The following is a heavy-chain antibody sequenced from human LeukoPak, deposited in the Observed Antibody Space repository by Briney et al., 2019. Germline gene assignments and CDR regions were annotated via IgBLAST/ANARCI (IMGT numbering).Heavy chain of an antibody. Sequence: QPGRSLILSCAASGFTFSSYGMHWVRQAPGKGLEWVAVIWSDGSSKHYADSVKGRFTISRDNSKNTPYLQMSSLRAEDTALYYCARGQPPSYYDMDVWGQGTTVTVSS. V-gene: IGHV3-33*01. CDR1: GFTFSSYG. J-gene: IGHJ6*02. CDR2: IWSDGSSK. CDR3: ARGQPPSYYDMDV. D-gene: IGHD6-13*01.